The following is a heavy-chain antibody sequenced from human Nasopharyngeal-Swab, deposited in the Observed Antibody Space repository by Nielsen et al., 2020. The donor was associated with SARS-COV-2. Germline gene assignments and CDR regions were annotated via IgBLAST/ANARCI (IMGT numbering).Heavy chain of an antibody. Sequence: GGSLRLSCAASGFTFSSYGMHWVRQAPGKGLEWVAVIWYDGSNKYYADSVKGRFTISRDNSKNTLYLQMNSLRAEDTAVYYCAREFRRYSSSWPFDYWGQGTLVTVSP. CDR2: IWYDGSNK. CDR1: GFTFSSYG. V-gene: IGHV3-33*01. D-gene: IGHD6-13*01. J-gene: IGHJ4*02. CDR3: AREFRRYSSSWPFDY.